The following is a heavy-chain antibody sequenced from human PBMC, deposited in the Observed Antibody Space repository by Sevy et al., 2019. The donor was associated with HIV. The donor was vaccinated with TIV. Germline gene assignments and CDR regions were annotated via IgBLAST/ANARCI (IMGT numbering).Heavy chain of an antibody. D-gene: IGHD6-19*01. CDR1: GGSITSSGYL. Sequence: SETLSLTCTVSGGSITSSGYLWGWIRQTPAKGLEWIGNIYHGGNTYYNPSLKSRVTISIDTSKNQFSLGLSSVTAAETAVYHCARYIQQWVDGFDVWGQGTMVTVSS. V-gene: IGHV4-39*01. J-gene: IGHJ3*01. CDR2: IYHGGNT. CDR3: ARYIQQWVDGFDV.